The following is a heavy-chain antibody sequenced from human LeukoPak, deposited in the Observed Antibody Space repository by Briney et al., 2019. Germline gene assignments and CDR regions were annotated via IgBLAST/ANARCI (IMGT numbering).Heavy chain of an antibody. J-gene: IGHJ4*02. CDR2: IYYSGST. V-gene: IGHV4-31*03. D-gene: IGHD1-20*01. CDR1: GGSISSGGYY. CDR3: ARGIITGTAFDY. Sequence: SETLSLTCTVSGGSISSGGYYWSWIRQHPGKGLEWIGYIYYSGSTYYNPSLKSRVTISVDTSKNQLSLKLSSVTAADTAVYYCARGIITGTAFDYWGQGTLVTVSS.